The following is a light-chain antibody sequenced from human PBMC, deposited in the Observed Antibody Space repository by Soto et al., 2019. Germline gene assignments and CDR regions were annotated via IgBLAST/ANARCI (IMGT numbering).Light chain of an antibody. J-gene: IGKJ5*01. Sequence: DIQMTQSPSSLSASVGDRVTITCLASQIISTSLAWYQQQPGKAPKLLIYAASSLQSGVPSRFSGSGSGTHFTLTITSLQPEDSATYYCQRTYNTPITFGQGTRLEIK. V-gene: IGKV1-39*01. CDR2: AAS. CDR1: QIISTS. CDR3: QRTYNTPIT.